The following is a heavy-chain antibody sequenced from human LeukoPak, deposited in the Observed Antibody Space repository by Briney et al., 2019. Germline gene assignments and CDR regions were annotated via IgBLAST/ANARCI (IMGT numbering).Heavy chain of an antibody. CDR2: INHSGST. V-gene: IGHV4-34*01. D-gene: IGHD4-23*01. Sequence: PSETLSLTCAVYGGSFSGYYWSWIRQPPGKGLEWIGEINHSGSTNYNPSLKSRVTISVDTSKNQFSLKLSSVTAADTAVYYCARGRLLHWFDPWGQETLVTVSS. CDR3: ARGRLLHWFDP. CDR1: GGSFSGYY. J-gene: IGHJ5*02.